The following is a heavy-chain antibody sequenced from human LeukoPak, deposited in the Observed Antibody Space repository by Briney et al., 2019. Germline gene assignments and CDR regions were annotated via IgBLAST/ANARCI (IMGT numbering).Heavy chain of an antibody. V-gene: IGHV3-53*01. Sequence: GGSLRLSCAASGFTVSNNYMNWVRQAPGKGLEWVSVIYSGGSTHYPDSVKGRFAISRDNSKNTLYLQMNSLRAEDTAVYYCAREYRGMDVWGQGTTVTVS. J-gene: IGHJ6*02. CDR1: GFTVSNNY. CDR3: AREYRGMDV. D-gene: IGHD1-14*01. CDR2: IYSGGST.